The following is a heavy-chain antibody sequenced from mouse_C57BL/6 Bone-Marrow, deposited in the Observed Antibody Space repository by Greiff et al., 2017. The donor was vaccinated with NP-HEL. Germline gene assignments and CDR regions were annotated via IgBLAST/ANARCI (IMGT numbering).Heavy chain of an antibody. V-gene: IGHV5-4*03. CDR1: GFTFSSYA. CDR2: ISDGGSYT. CDR3: ARGYGNPYAMDY. D-gene: IGHD2-1*01. Sequence: EVKLVESGGGLVKPGGSLKLSCAASGFTFSSYAMSWVRQTPEKRLEWVATISDGGSYTYYPVNVKGRFTISRDNAKNNLYLQMSHLKSEDTAMYYCARGYGNPYAMDYWGQGTSVTVSS. J-gene: IGHJ4*01.